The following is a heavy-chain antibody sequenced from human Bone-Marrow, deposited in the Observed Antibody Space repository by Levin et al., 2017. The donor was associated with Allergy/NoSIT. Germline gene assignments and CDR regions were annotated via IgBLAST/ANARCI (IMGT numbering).Heavy chain of an antibody. Sequence: SSETLSLTCTVSGGSISSYYWSWIRQPPGKGLEWIGYIYYSGSTNYNPSLKSRVTISVDTSKNQFSLKLSSVAAADTAVYYCARGVALWFGELGDPKDRSPVYYYMDVWGKGTTVTVSS. CDR1: GGSISSYY. D-gene: IGHD3-10*01. CDR2: IYYSGST. CDR3: ARGVALWFGELGDPKDRSPVYYYMDV. V-gene: IGHV4-59*01. J-gene: IGHJ6*03.